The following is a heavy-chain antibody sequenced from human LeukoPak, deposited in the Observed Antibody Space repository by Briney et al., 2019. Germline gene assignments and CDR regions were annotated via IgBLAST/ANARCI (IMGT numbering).Heavy chain of an antibody. CDR1: GFTFTSSA. J-gene: IGHJ4*02. CDR2: IVVDSGNT. CDR3: AADPATYDSSGYR. D-gene: IGHD3-22*01. Sequence: GTSVTVSCKASGFTFTSSAMQGVRQARGQGREGIGWIVVDSGNTNYAQKFQERVTITRDMSTSTAYMELSSLRSEDTAVYYCAADPATYDSSGYRWGQGTLVTVSS. V-gene: IGHV1-58*02.